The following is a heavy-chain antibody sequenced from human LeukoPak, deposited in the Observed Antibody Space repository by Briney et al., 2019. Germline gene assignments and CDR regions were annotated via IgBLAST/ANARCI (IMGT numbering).Heavy chain of an antibody. CDR2: INHSGST. Sequence: SETLSLTCTVSGGSISSSSYYWGWIRQPPGKGLEWIGEINHSGSTNYSPSLKSRVTISADTSKNQFSLKLSSVTAADTAVYYCARLSPRRATYWGQGTLVTVSS. D-gene: IGHD3-16*02. CDR3: ARLSPRRATY. CDR1: GGSISSSSYY. J-gene: IGHJ4*02. V-gene: IGHV4-39*07.